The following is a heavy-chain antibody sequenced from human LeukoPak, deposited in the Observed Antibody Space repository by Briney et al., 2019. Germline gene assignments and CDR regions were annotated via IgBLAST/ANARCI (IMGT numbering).Heavy chain of an antibody. J-gene: IGHJ4*02. D-gene: IGHD6-13*01. CDR1: GGSISSSSYY. V-gene: IGHV4-39*01. Sequence: PSETLSLTCTVSGGSISSSSYYWGWIGQPPGKGLEWIGSIYYTGSTYYNPSLKSRVTVSVDTSKNQFSLKLSSVTAADTAVYYCARAKRNLYSSSWYGYWGQGTLVTVYS. CDR2: IYYTGST. CDR3: ARAKRNLYSSSWYGY.